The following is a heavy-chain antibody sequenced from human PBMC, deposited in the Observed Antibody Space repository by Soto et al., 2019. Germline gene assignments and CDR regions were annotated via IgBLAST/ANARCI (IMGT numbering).Heavy chain of an antibody. CDR3: ATCPDYYDSSGYYLDY. CDR1: GVSGSSGSYY. J-gene: IGHJ4*02. Sequence: TLSLTCTVSGVSGSSGSYYWSWIRQPPGKGLEWIGYIYYSGSTNYNPSLKSRVTISVDTSKNQFSLKLSSVTAADTAVYYCATCPDYYDSSGYYLDYWGQGTLVTVS. D-gene: IGHD3-22*01. CDR2: IYYSGST. V-gene: IGHV4-61*01.